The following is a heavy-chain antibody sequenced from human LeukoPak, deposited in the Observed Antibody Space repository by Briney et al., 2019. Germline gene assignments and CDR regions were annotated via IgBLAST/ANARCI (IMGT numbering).Heavy chain of an antibody. D-gene: IGHD1-1*01. CDR2: ISHSGNT. Sequence: SETLSLTCTVSGYSISSTYYGAWIRQPPGKGLEWIATISHSGNTYYTPSLESRLTISLDTSKKHFSLRLSSVTAADTAVYYCARVNAPVATFGYWGLGTLVAVSS. V-gene: IGHV4-38-2*02. J-gene: IGHJ4*02. CDR3: ARVNAPVATFGY. CDR1: GYSISSTYY.